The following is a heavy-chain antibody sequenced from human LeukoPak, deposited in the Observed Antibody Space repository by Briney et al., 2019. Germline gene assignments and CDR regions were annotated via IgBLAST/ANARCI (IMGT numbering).Heavy chain of an antibody. CDR2: ISGSGGST. V-gene: IGHV3-23*01. CDR1: GFTFSSYA. J-gene: IGHJ4*02. D-gene: IGHD1-14*01. Sequence: GGSLRLSCTASGFTFSSYAMSWVRQAPGKGLEWVSDISGSGGSTYYADSVKGRFTISRDNSKNTLYLQMNSLRAEDTAVYYCAKALYPDSPSFFDYWGQGTLVTVSS. CDR3: AKALYPDSPSFFDY.